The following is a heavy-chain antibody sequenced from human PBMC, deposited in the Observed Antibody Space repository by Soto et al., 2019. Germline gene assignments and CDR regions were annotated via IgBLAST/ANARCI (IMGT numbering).Heavy chain of an antibody. V-gene: IGHV5-51*01. D-gene: IGHD4-17*01. CDR3: ARGADYGDYHYYYYYGMDV. CDR1: GYSFTSYW. J-gene: IGHJ6*02. CDR2: IYPGDSDT. Sequence: PGESLKISCKGSGYSFTSYWIGWVRQMPGKGLEWMGIIYPGDSDTRYSPSFQGQVTISADKSISTAYLQWSSLKASDTAMYYCARGADYGDYHYYYYYGMDVWGQGTTVTVSS.